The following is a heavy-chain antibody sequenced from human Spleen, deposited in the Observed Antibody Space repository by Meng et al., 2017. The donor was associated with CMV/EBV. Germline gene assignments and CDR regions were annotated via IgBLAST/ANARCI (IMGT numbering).Heavy chain of an antibody. CDR2: IRFDGSKK. J-gene: IGHJ4*02. D-gene: IGHD2-8*02. CDR3: ARALSWGSIDY. CDR1: GFTFSNHD. Sequence: GESLKISCAASGFTFSNHDIHWVRQAPGKGLEWVAFIRFDGSKKYFADSVKGRFTMSRDNSQNTLYLQMNSLRVEDTAVYYCARALSWGSIDYWGQGALVTVSS. V-gene: IGHV3-30*02.